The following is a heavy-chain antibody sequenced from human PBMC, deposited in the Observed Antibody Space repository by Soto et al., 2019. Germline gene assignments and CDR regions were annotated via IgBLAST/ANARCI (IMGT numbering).Heavy chain of an antibody. CDR2: ISAYNGNT. J-gene: IGHJ4*02. Sequence: QVQLVQSGAEVKKPGASVKVSFKAYGYTFTSYGISWVRLAHGQGLEWMGWISAYNGNTNYAQKLQGRVTMTTDTSTSTAYMELRSLRSDDTAVYYCARSIAAAVDFDYWGQGTLVTVSS. CDR3: ARSIAAAVDFDY. CDR1: GYTFTSYG. V-gene: IGHV1-18*01. D-gene: IGHD6-13*01.